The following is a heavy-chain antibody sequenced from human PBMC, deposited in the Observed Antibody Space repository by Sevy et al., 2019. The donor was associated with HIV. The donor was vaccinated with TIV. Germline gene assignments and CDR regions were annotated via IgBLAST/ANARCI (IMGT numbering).Heavy chain of an antibody. D-gene: IGHD6-19*01. CDR1: GFSFSTYG. J-gene: IGHJ4*02. V-gene: IGHV3-33*01. CDR2: IWYVGSKK. CDR3: ARERDENSSGWSVPFDN. Sequence: GGSLRLSCATSGFSFSTYGMHWVRQAPGKGLEWVAGIWYVGSKKQYADSVKGRFTISRDNSKNTMYLQMNSLRVEDTALFYCARERDENSSGWSVPFDNWGQGTLVTVSS.